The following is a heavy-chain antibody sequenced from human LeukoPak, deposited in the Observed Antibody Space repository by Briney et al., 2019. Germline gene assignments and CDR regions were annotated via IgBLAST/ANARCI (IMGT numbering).Heavy chain of an antibody. Sequence: GESLKISCKGSGYSFTSNWIVWVRQMPGKGLEWMGIINPGESDTRYSPSFQGQVTISADKSISTAYLQWSSLKASDTAMYYCARRVMVRGVIKLTDWFDPWGQGTLVTVSS. V-gene: IGHV5-51*01. CDR3: ARRVMVRGVIKLTDWFDP. CDR2: INPGESDT. J-gene: IGHJ5*02. CDR1: GYSFTSNW. D-gene: IGHD3-10*01.